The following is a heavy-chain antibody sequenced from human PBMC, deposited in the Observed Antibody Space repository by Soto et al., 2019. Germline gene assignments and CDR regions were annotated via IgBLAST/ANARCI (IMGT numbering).Heavy chain of an antibody. Sequence: PGGSLRFSCAASGFTFSSYAMHWVRQAPGKGLEWVAVISYDGSNKYYADSVKGRFTISRDNSKNTLYLQMNSLRAEDTAVYYCASGPIAVAGPYWGQGTLVTVSS. J-gene: IGHJ4*02. V-gene: IGHV3-30-3*01. CDR3: ASGPIAVAGPY. CDR2: ISYDGSNK. CDR1: GFTFSSYA. D-gene: IGHD6-19*01.